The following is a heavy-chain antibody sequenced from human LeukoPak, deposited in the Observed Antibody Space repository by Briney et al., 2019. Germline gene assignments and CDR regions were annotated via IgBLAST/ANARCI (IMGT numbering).Heavy chain of an antibody. CDR1: GYTFTSYG. CDR2: ISAYNGNT. V-gene: IGHV1-18*01. D-gene: IGHD2-15*01. J-gene: IGHJ6*02. CDR3: ASYDCSGGSCYRGYGMDV. Sequence: ASVKVSCKASGYTFTSYGISWVRQAPGQGLEWMGWISAYNGNTNYAQKLQGRVTMTTDTSTSTAYMELRSLRSDDTAVYYCASYDCSGGSCYRGYGMDVWGQGTTVTVS.